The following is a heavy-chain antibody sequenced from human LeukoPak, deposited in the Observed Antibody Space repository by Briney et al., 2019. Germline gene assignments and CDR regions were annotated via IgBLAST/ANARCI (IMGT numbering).Heavy chain of an antibody. Sequence: SETLSLTCAVYGGSFSGYYWSWIRQPPGKGLEWIGEINHSGSINYNPSLKSRVTMSVDTSKNQFSLKLSSVTAADTAVYYCARRGSTYSDILTGYYDYWGQGTLVTVSS. CDR3: ARRGSTYSDILTGYYDY. CDR1: GGSFSGYY. V-gene: IGHV4-34*01. D-gene: IGHD3-9*01. CDR2: INHSGSI. J-gene: IGHJ4*02.